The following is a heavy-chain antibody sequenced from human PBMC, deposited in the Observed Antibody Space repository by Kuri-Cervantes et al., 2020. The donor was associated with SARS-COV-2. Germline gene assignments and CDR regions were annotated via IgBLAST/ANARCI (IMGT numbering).Heavy chain of an antibody. J-gene: IGHJ4*02. D-gene: IGHD2-2*01. V-gene: IGHV4-34*01. CDR1: GGSFSGYY. Sequence: GSLRLSCAVYGGSFSGYYWSWIRQPPGKGLEWIGEINHSGSTNYNPSLKSRVTISVDTSKNQFSLKLSSVTAADTAVYYCAKFYRDIVVVPAARGFYFDYWGQGTLVTVSS. CDR3: AKFYRDIVVVPAARGFYFDY. CDR2: INHSGST.